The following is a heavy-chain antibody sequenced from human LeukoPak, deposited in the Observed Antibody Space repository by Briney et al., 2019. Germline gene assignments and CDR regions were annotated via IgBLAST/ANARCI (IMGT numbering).Heavy chain of an antibody. V-gene: IGHV1-69*13. CDR2: IIPIFGTA. CDR3: TSPNSSSWLPSAY. D-gene: IGHD6-13*01. CDR1: GGTFSSYA. J-gene: IGHJ4*02. Sequence: GASVKVSCKASGGTFSSYAISWVRQAPGQGLEWMGGIIPIFGTANYAQKFQGRVTITADESTSTAYMELSSLRSEDTAVYYCTSPNSSSWLPSAYWGQGTLVTVSS.